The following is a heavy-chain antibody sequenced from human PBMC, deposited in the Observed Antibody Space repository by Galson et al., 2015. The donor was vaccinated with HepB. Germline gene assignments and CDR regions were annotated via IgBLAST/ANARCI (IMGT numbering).Heavy chain of an antibody. J-gene: IGHJ4*02. Sequence: SLRLSCAASGFTFSSYAMHWVREAQGKGLEWVAVISYDGSNKYYADSVKGRFTISRDNSKNTLYLQMDSLRAEDTAVYYCARTTDHYYDSSGPKDPFDYWGQGTLVTVSS. CDR1: GFTFSSYA. V-gene: IGHV3-30-3*01. D-gene: IGHD3-22*01. CDR2: ISYDGSNK. CDR3: ARTTDHYYDSSGPKDPFDY.